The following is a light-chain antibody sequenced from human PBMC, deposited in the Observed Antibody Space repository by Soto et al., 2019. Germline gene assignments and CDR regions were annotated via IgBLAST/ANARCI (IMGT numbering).Light chain of an antibody. CDR3: QQRSNWPPT. Sequence: EIVLTQSPATLSLSPGERATLSCRASQSVSSYLAWYQQKPGQAPRLLISDASNRATGIPARFSGSGSGTDFTLTISGLEPEDFAVYYCQQRSNWPPTFGQGTRLEIK. J-gene: IGKJ5*01. CDR1: QSVSSY. CDR2: DAS. V-gene: IGKV3-11*01.